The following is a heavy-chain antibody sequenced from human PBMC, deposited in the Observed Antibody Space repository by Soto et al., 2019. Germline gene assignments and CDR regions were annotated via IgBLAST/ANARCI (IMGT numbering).Heavy chain of an antibody. V-gene: IGHV1-2*02. D-gene: IGHD3-9*01. CDR1: EHTSTIYY. Sequence: QAHLVQSGAEVRKPGASVKVSCQALEHTSTIYYIHWVRQARGQGLEWMGWINADSGDTTYAEDFRGRVTFPRDTSTSTFHIELGRFRLDDTAMYFCATRDYDILTGYLHIWGQGTLITVSS. CDR3: ATRDYDILTGYLHI. J-gene: IGHJ1*01. CDR2: INADSGDT.